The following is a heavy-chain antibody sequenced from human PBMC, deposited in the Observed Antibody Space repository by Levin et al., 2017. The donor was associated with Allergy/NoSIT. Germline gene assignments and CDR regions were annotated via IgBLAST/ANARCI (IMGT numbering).Heavy chain of an antibody. Sequence: SSETLSLTCAASGFTFSSYWMSWVRQAPGKGLEWVANLKQDGSEKYYVDSVKGRFTISRDNAENSLYLQMNSLRAEDTAVYYCARVRGGASTSTAFDYWGQGTLVTVSS. CDR2: LKQDGSEK. CDR1: GFTFSSYW. J-gene: IGHJ4*02. D-gene: IGHD2-2*01. V-gene: IGHV3-7*01. CDR3: ARVRGGASTSTAFDY.